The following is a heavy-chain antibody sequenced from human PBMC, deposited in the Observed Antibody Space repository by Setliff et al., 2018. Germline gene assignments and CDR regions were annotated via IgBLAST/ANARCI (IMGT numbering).Heavy chain of an antibody. CDR2: IYHSGSS. CDR1: GGSISSRSYY. CDR3: AGTPARGTTWLSPFDY. V-gene: IGHV4-39*07. D-gene: IGHD5-12*01. Sequence: PSETLSLTCTVSGGSISSRSYYWGWIRQPPGKGLEWIGSIYHSGSSYYNPSLRSRVTISIDTSKNQFSLKMTSVTAADTALYYCAGTPARGTTWLSPFDYWGQGTLVTVS. J-gene: IGHJ4*02.